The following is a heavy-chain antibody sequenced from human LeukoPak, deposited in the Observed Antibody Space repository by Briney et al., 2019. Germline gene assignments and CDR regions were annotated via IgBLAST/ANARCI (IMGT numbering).Heavy chain of an antibody. D-gene: IGHD2-15*01. J-gene: IGHJ4*02. Sequence: PGRSLRLSCAASGFTFSSYAMHWVRQAPGKGLEWVAVISYDGSNKYYADSVKGRFTISRDNSKNTLYLQMNSLRAEDTAVYYCAKVMWSVVAVAAPTFDYWGQGTLVTVSS. CDR2: ISYDGSNK. V-gene: IGHV3-30-3*01. CDR1: GFTFSSYA. CDR3: AKVMWSVVAVAAPTFDY.